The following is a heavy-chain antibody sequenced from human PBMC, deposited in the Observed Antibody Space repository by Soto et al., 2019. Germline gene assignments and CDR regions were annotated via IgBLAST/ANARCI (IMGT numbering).Heavy chain of an antibody. CDR2: IYHSGSF. V-gene: IGHV4-30-2*01. CDR1: GGSIGSVGYS. D-gene: IGHD6-19*01. J-gene: IGHJ4*02. CDR3: ARSVGYRSGWWPYYFDY. Sequence: PSETLSLTCAVSGGSIGSVGYSWNWIRQPPGEGLEWIGYIYHSGSFLYNPSLKSRVTISLDMSKNQFSLRLTSVTAADTAVFYCARSVGYRSGWWPYYFDYWGQGALVTV.